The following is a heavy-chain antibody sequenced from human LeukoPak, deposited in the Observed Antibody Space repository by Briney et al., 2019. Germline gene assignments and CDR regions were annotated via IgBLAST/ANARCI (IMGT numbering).Heavy chain of an antibody. D-gene: IGHD6-19*01. CDR1: GGSISSYY. Sequence: SETLSLTCTVSGGSISSYYWSWIRQPPGKGLEWIGYIYTSGSTNYNPSLKSRVTISVDTSKNQFSLKLSSVTAADTAVYYCARHFPRIAVAGAIDYWGQGTLVTVSS. J-gene: IGHJ4*02. CDR2: IYTSGST. V-gene: IGHV4-4*09. CDR3: ARHFPRIAVAGAIDY.